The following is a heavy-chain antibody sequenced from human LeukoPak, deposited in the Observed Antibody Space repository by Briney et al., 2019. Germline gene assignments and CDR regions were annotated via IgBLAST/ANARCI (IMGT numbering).Heavy chain of an antibody. D-gene: IGHD3-22*01. J-gene: IGHJ4*02. CDR2: IYYSGST. CDR3: ARDRKGSGYYYLDY. Sequence: PSETLSLTCTVSGGSISSYYWSWIRQPPGKGLEWIGYIYYSGSTNYNPSLKSRVTISVDTSKSQFSLKLSSVTAADTAVYYCARDRKGSGYYYLDYWGQGTLVTVSS. V-gene: IGHV4-59*01. CDR1: GGSISSYY.